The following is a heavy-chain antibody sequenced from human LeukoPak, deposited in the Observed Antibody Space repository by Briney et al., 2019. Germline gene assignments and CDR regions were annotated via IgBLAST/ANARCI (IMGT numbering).Heavy chain of an antibody. CDR1: GYSISSGYC. D-gene: IGHD6-19*01. Sequence: PSETLSLTCTVSGYSISSGYCWGWIRQPPGKGLEWIGNIFYSGNTYYNPSLKSRVTISLDTSRNQFSLRLSSVTAADTAVYYCARIFYSSNIDYWGQGTLVTVSS. V-gene: IGHV4-38-2*02. CDR2: IFYSGNT. J-gene: IGHJ4*02. CDR3: ARIFYSSNIDY.